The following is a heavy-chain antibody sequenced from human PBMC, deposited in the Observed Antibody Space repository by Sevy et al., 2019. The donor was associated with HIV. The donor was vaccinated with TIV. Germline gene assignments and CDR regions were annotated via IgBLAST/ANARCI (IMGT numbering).Heavy chain of an antibody. D-gene: IGHD3-10*01. CDR1: GFTVSSNY. CDR3: ARDYLNVLWFGNGMDV. V-gene: IGHV3-53*01. Sequence: GGSLRLSCAASGFTVSSNYMSWVRQAPGKGLEWVSVIYSGGSTYYADSVKGRFTISRDNSKNTLYLQMNSLRAEDTAVYYCARDYLNVLWFGNGMDVWVQGTTVTVSS. J-gene: IGHJ6*02. CDR2: IYSGGST.